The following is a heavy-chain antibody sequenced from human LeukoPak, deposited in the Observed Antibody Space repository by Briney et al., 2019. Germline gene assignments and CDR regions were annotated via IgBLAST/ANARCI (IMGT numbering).Heavy chain of an antibody. CDR3: ARHGTISSESYFDY. CDR1: GGSVSNYY. D-gene: IGHD1-14*01. V-gene: IGHV4-59*08. J-gene: IGHJ4*02. CDR2: IHNSGRT. Sequence: SETLSLTCSVSGGSVSNYYWSWIRQSPGKGLEWIGYIHNSGRTNYNPSLKSRVTGFVDTSKNQVSLRLSSVTAADTAVYYCARHGTISSESYFDYWGQGALVTVSS.